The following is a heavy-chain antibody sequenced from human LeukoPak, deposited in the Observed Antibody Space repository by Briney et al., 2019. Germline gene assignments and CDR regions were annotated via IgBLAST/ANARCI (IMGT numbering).Heavy chain of an antibody. D-gene: IGHD3-10*01. Sequence: ASVKVSCKASGYTFTSYDINWVRQATGQGLEWMGWMNPNSGNTGYAQKFQGRVTMTRNTSISTAYMELSSQRSEDTAVYYCATHYYGSGSYYRNYWGQGTLVTVSS. V-gene: IGHV1-8*01. CDR2: MNPNSGNT. J-gene: IGHJ4*02. CDR3: ATHYYGSGSYYRNY. CDR1: GYTFTSYD.